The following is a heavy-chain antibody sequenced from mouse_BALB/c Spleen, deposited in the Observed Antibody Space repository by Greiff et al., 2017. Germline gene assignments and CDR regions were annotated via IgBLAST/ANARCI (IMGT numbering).Heavy chain of an antibody. CDR2: IYPSDSYT. J-gene: IGHJ3*01. V-gene: IGHV1-69*02. Sequence: VQLQQPGAELVRPGASVKLSCKASGYTFTSYWINWVKQRPGQGLEWIGNIYPSDSYTNYNQKFKDKATLTVDKSSSTAYMQLSSPTSEDSAVYYCTIGSYYREGAWFAYWGQGTLVTVSA. CDR3: TIGSYYREGAWFAY. CDR1: GYTFTSYW. D-gene: IGHD2-14*01.